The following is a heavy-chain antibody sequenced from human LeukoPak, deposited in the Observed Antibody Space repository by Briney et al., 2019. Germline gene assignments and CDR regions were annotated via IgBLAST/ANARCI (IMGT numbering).Heavy chain of an antibody. J-gene: IGHJ4*02. V-gene: IGHV3-7*01. CDR3: VGESRSRTSY. CDR1: GFTFSNYW. Sequence: GGSLRLSCAASGFTFSNYWMSWVRQAPGKGLEWVANIRQDGSEKQYVDSVKGRFTISRDNAKNSLYLQMNSLRAEDMAVFFCVGESRSRTSYWGQGTLVTVSS. CDR2: IRQDGSEK. D-gene: IGHD3-10*01.